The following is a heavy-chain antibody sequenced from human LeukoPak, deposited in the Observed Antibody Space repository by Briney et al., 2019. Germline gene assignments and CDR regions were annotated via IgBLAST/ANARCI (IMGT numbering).Heavy chain of an antibody. CDR3: ERCKDDSSGSSDGAFDI. CDR2: INHSGST. J-gene: IGHJ3*02. D-gene: IGHD3-22*01. V-gene: IGHV4-34*01. CDR1: GGSFSGYY. Sequence: SETLSLTCAVYGGSFSGYYWSWLHQPPGKGLEWIGEINHSGSTNYNPSLKSRVTISVDTSKNQFSLKLSSVTAADTAVYYCERCKDDSSGSSDGAFDIWGQGTMVTVSS.